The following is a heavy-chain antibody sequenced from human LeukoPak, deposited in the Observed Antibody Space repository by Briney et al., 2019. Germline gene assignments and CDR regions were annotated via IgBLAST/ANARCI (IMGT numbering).Heavy chain of an antibody. J-gene: IGHJ5*02. Sequence: GGSLRLSCAASALDLSTYEMNWDRQAPGKGLEWIADITISGHTKNYADSVKGRFTISRDNARTSLYLQMNSLRVEGTGVYYCARGDPHADLWGQGTLVTVSS. CDR1: ALDLSTYE. CDR2: ITISGHTK. CDR3: ARGDPHADL. V-gene: IGHV3-48*03.